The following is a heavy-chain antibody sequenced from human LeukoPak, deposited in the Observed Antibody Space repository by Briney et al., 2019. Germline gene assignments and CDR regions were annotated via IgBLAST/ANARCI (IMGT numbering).Heavy chain of an antibody. CDR2: INPNSGGT. CDR1: GYTFTGYY. D-gene: IGHD4-17*01. V-gene: IGHV1-2*02. CDR3: ARGAGDYGDYRNDY. J-gene: IGHJ4*02. Sequence: ASVKVSCKASGYTFTGYYMHWVRQAPGQGLEWMGWINPNSGGTNYAQKFQGRVTMTRDTSISTAYMELSRLRSDDTAVYYGARGAGDYGDYRNDYWGQGTLVTVSS.